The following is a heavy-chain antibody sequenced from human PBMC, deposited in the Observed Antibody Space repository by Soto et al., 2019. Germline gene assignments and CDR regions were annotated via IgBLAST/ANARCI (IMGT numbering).Heavy chain of an antibody. V-gene: IGHV4-30-2*01. CDR1: GGSLSGATYS. Sequence: TLSLTCGVSGGSLSGATYSWNWIRQPPGEGLEWIGYIFPSGTTYYNPSLKSRVTISIDVSKNQFSLSLRSLTAADTAVYYCARSREFDYWSQGTLVTVSS. CDR2: IFPSGTT. CDR3: ARSREFDY. J-gene: IGHJ4*02.